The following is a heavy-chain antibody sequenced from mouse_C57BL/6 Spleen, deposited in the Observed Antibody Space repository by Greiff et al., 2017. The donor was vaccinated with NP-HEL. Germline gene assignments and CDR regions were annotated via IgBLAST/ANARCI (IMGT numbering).Heavy chain of an antibody. J-gene: IGHJ1*03. V-gene: IGHV14-4*01. Sequence: DVQLVESGAELVRPGASVKLSCTASGFNIKDDYMHWVKQRPEQGLEWIGWIDPENGDTEYASKFQGKATITADTSSNTAYLQLSSLTSEDTAVYYCTTRLDYYGSSYDGYFDVWGTGTTVTVSS. CDR2: IDPENGDT. D-gene: IGHD1-1*01. CDR3: TTRLDYYGSSYDGYFDV. CDR1: GFNIKDDY.